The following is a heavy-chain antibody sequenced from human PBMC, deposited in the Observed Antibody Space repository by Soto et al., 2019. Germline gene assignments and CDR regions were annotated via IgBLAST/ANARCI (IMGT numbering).Heavy chain of an antibody. CDR2: ISYDGSNK. CDR1: GFTFSSYA. J-gene: IGHJ3*02. V-gene: IGHV3-30-3*01. D-gene: IGHD6-19*01. CDR3: ARATSGWYKDAFDI. Sequence: QVQLVESGGGVVQPGRSLRLSCAASGFTFSSYAMHWVRQAPGKGLEWVAVISYDGSNKYYADSVKGRFTISRDNSKNKLYLQMNSLRAEDTAVYYCARATSGWYKDAFDIWGQGTMVTVSS.